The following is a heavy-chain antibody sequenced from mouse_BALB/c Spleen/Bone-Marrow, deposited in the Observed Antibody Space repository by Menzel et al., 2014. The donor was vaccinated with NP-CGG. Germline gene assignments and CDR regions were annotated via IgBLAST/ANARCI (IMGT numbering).Heavy chain of an antibody. CDR3: TRPGDGIRYWYFDV. V-gene: IGHV6-6*02. J-gene: IGHJ1*01. D-gene: IGHD1-1*01. CDR1: GFTFSNYW. CDR2: IRLKSNDYAT. Sequence: DVMLVESGGGLVQPGGSMKLSCVASGFTFSNYWMNWVRQSPEKGLEWVAEIRLKSNDYATHYAESVKGRFTISRDDSKSSVYLQMNNLRAEDTGIYYCTRPGDGIRYWYFDVWGAGTTVTVFS.